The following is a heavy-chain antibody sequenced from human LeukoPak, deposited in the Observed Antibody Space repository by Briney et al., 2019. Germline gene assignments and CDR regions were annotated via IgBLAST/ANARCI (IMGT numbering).Heavy chain of an antibody. CDR1: GFTFSGYW. V-gene: IGHV3-74*01. D-gene: IGHD6-19*01. CDR2: ISTDVSST. Sequence: GGSLRLSCAASGFTFSGYWMHWVRQAPGKGLVWVSRISTDVSSTTYADSVKGQFTISRDNSKNTLYLQVHSLRAEDTAVYYCAKDWESKSSGWLTRNWFDPWGQGTLVTVSS. J-gene: IGHJ5*02. CDR3: AKDWESKSSGWLTRNWFDP.